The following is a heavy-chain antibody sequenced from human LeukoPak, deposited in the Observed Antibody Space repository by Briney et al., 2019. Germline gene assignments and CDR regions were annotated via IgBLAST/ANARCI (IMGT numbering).Heavy chain of an antibody. CDR1: GGSISSNNYY. D-gene: IGHD3-3*01. J-gene: IGHJ4*02. CDR3: QSRFLEWLLDY. CDR2: IYYSGTT. Sequence: SETLSLTCTVSGGSISSNNYYWGWTRQPPGKGLEWIGMIYYSGTTYYNPSLKSRVTISVDISRNQFSLKLSSVTAADTAMYYCQSRFLEWLLDYWGQGTLVTVSS. V-gene: IGHV4-39*01.